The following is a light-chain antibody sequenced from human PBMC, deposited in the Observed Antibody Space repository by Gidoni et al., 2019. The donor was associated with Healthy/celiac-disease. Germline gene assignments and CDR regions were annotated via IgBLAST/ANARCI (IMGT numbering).Light chain of an antibody. CDR3: QQYGSSPT. V-gene: IGKV3D-20*01. CDR2: DAS. J-gene: IGKJ4*01. Sequence: EIVLTQSPATLSLSPGERATLSCGASQSVSSSYLAWYQQKPGLAPRLLIYDASSRATGIPDRVSGSGSGTDFTLTISRLEPEDFAVDYCQQYGSSPTFXGXTKVEIK. CDR1: QSVSSSY.